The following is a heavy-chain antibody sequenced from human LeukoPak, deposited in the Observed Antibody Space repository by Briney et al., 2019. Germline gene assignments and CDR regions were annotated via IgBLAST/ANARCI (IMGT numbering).Heavy chain of an antibody. Sequence: GGSLRLSCSASGFTFSSNVMHWVRQAPGKGLEYVSAISSSGGSTFYSDSVKGRFTISRDNSKNTLYLQMSSLRSEDTAVYYCARIGGSGSYSGHYFDHWGQGTLVTVSS. CDR2: ISSSGGST. CDR1: GFTFSSNV. J-gene: IGHJ4*02. CDR3: ARIGGSGSYSGHYFDH. V-gene: IGHV3-64D*06. D-gene: IGHD3-10*01.